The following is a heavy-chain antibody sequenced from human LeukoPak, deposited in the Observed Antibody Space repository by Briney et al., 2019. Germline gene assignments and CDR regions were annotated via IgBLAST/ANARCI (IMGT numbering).Heavy chain of an antibody. D-gene: IGHD1-26*01. CDR1: GFTFSSCG. CDR2: IGFGGSTQ. J-gene: IGHJ4*02. V-gene: IGHV3-30*02. CDR3: APGTRGSSSDY. Sequence: GGSLRLSCTASGFTFSSCGMNWVRQAPGKGLEGGAFIGFGGSTQYYADSVKRRFTVSRDNSKITLYLQMNSLSDAAMAEYSCAPGTRGSSSDYWGQGTLLTVSS.